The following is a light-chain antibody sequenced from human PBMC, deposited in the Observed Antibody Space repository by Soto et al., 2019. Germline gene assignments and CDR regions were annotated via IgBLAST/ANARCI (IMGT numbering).Light chain of an antibody. CDR1: QSVSSY. V-gene: IGKV3-11*01. CDR2: DAS. J-gene: IGKJ1*01. CDR3: QKRSNWPRK. Sequence: EIVLTHSPATLSFSPVERATLSFRSRQSVSSYLAWYQQKPGQAPRLLIYDASNRATGIPARFSGSGSGTDFTLTISSLEPEDFAVYYCQKRSNWPRKFGQGTKVDIK.